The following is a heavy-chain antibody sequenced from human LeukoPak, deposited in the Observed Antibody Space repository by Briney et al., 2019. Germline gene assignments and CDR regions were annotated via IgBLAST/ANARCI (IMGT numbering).Heavy chain of an antibody. CDR2: IYYSGST. J-gene: IGHJ4*02. Sequence: PSETLSLTCTVSGGSISSYYWSWIRQPPGKGLEWIGYIYYSGSTNYNPSLKSRVTISVDTSKNQFSLKLSSVTAADTAVYYCARNLESDYYGSGSPAFDYWGQGTLVTVSS. V-gene: IGHV4-59*01. CDR1: GGSISSYY. CDR3: ARNLESDYYGSGSPAFDY. D-gene: IGHD3-10*01.